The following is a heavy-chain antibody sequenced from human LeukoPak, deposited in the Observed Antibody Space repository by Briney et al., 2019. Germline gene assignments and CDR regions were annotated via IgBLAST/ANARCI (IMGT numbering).Heavy chain of an antibody. CDR2: FYSGGST. Sequence: GGSLRLSCAASGFTVSTNYMSWVRQAPGKGLEWVSVFYSGGSTYYADSVKDRFTISRDSSKNSLYLQMNSLRAEDTAVYYCARRDRQLIAPDYWGQGTLVTVSS. D-gene: IGHD3-22*01. CDR3: ARRDRQLIAPDY. J-gene: IGHJ4*02. CDR1: GFTVSTNY. V-gene: IGHV3-66*04.